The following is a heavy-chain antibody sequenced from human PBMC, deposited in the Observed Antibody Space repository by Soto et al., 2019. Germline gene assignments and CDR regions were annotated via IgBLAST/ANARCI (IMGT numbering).Heavy chain of an antibody. CDR3: ARNFDY. J-gene: IGHJ4*02. CDR2: INSDGSNT. CDR1: GFTFSSYW. V-gene: IGHV3-74*01. Sequence: EVQLVESGGGLVQPGGSLRLSCATSGFTFSSYWMYWVRQAPGKGLVWVSRINSDGSNTGYADSVKGRFTISRDNAKSTLYLEMNSLRAGDTAVYYCARNFDYWGQGILVTVSS.